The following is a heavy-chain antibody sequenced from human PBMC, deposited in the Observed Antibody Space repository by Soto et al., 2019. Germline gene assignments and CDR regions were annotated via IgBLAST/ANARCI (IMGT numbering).Heavy chain of an antibody. Sequence: QLQLQESGPGLMKPSETLSLTCTVSGGSISSSSYYWGWIRQPPGKGLEWIGSIYYSGSTYYNPSLKSRVTISVDTSKNQFSLKLSSVTAADTAVYYCATYSSSWYVVYWGQGTLVTVSS. J-gene: IGHJ4*02. V-gene: IGHV4-39*01. CDR1: GGSISSSSYY. D-gene: IGHD6-13*01. CDR3: ATYSSSWYVVY. CDR2: IYYSGST.